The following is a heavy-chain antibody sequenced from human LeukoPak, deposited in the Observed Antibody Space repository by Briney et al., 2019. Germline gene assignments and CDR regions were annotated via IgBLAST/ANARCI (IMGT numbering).Heavy chain of an antibody. CDR3: ARVNEWLAPYYFDY. Sequence: ASVKVSCKASGYTFTGYYMHWVRQAPGQGLEWMGWINPNSGGTNYAQKFQGRVTMTRDTSISTAYMELSRLRSDDTAVYYCARVNEWLAPYYFDYWGQGTLVTVSS. V-gene: IGHV1-2*02. CDR1: GYTFTGYY. CDR2: INPNSGGT. D-gene: IGHD6-19*01. J-gene: IGHJ4*02.